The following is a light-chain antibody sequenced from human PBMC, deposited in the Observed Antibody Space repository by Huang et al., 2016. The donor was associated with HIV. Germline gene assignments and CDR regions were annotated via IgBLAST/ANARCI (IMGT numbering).Light chain of an antibody. Sequence: EIVLTQSPDTLSLSPGEGATLSCTASQSVTGNSLAWYQQDPGQAPRLLIYGASYRATGVPDRCSGSGSGTDFTLTIDTLEPEDSAMYYCHQYGNSPWTFGQGTKVEIK. J-gene: IGKJ1*01. CDR1: QSVTGNS. CDR2: GAS. CDR3: HQYGNSPWT. V-gene: IGKV3-20*01.